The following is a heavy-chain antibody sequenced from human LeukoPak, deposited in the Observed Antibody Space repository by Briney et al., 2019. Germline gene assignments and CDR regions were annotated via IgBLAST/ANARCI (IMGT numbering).Heavy chain of an antibody. D-gene: IGHD2-21*02. CDR2: IYSGGNT. Sequence: GGSLRLSCGASGFIVSSYDMNWVRQAPGQGLEWVSLIYSGGNTIYADSVKGRFTISRDNSKNTLYLQMNGLRAEDTAVYYCARESTAAISRVVFDSWGQGTMVSVSS. CDR1: GFIVSSYD. CDR3: ARESTAAISRVVFDS. V-gene: IGHV3-66*02. J-gene: IGHJ3*01.